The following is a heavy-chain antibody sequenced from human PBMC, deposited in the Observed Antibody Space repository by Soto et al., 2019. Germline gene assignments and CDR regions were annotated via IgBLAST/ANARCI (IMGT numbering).Heavy chain of an antibody. CDR1: GGSISSGGYY. CDR3: ARGGDCSSTNCHNWIDP. V-gene: IGHV4-31*03. J-gene: IGHJ5*02. Sequence: QVQLQESGPGLVKPSQTLSLTCTVSGGSISSGGYYWSWIRQHPGKGPEWIGYIYYSGSTYYNPSFKSRATISVDTSKNQFSLKLSSVTAADTAVYYCARGGDCSSTNCHNWIDPWGQGTLVTVSS. D-gene: IGHD2-2*01. CDR2: IYYSGST.